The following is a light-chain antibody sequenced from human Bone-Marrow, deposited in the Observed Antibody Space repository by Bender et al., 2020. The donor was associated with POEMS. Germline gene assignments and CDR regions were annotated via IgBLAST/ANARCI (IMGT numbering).Light chain of an antibody. J-gene: IGLJ2*01. CDR3: QSGDTRANYRI. CDR1: ELANQY. V-gene: IGLV3-25*03. Sequence: SYELTQPPSVSVSPGQTARITCSGDELANQYGYWYQQKAGQAPVVVIYKDTERPSGIPERFSGSISGTMATLTISGVQAEDEADYYCQSGDTRANYRIFGGGTKLTVL. CDR2: KDT.